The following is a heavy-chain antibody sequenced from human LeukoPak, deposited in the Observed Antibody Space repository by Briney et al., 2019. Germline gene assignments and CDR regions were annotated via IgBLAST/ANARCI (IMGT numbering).Heavy chain of an antibody. V-gene: IGHV1-18*01. D-gene: IGHD1-26*01. CDR3: ARGSYGGSYWVGYYYYMDV. Sequence: ASVKVSCKASGYTFTSYGISWVRQAPGQGLEWMGWISAYNGNTNYAQKLQGRVTMTTDTSTSTAYMELRSLRSDDTAVYYCARGSYGGSYWVGYYYYMDVWGKGTTVTVSS. CDR2: ISAYNGNT. J-gene: IGHJ6*03. CDR1: GYTFTSYG.